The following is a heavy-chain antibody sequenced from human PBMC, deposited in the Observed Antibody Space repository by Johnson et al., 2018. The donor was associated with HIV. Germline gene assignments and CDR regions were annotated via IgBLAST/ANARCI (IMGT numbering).Heavy chain of an antibody. CDR2: ISYDGSNK. J-gene: IGHJ3*02. CDR1: GFTFSSNA. CDR3: ARGFEVAAGWGAFDI. V-gene: IGHV3-30*04. D-gene: IGHD6-13*01. Sequence: QVQLVESGGGVVQPGGSLRLSCAASGFTFSSNAMHWVRQAPGKGLEWVAVISYDGSNKYYADSVKGRFTISRDNSKNTLYLQMNSLRAEDTAVYYCARGFEVAAGWGAFDIWGLGTLVTVSS.